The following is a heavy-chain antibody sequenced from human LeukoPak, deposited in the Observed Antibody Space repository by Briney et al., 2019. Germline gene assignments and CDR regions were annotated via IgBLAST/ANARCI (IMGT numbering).Heavy chain of an antibody. CDR1: GLTFRGSA. CDR3: AKVLVLVSANRYYFDY. CDR2: ISGSGNST. Sequence: GGSLRLSCAASGLTFRGSAMSWVRQAPGKGLEWVSLISGSGNSTYYADSVKGRFTISRDNSKNTLYLQMNSLRAEDTAVYYCAKVLVLVSANRYYFDYWGQGTLVTVSS. D-gene: IGHD2-15*01. V-gene: IGHV3-23*01. J-gene: IGHJ4*02.